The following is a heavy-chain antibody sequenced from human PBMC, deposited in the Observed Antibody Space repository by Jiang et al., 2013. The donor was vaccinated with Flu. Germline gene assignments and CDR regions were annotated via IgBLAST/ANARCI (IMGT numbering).Heavy chain of an antibody. CDR2: IYYSGST. J-gene: IGHJ4*02. D-gene: IGHD6-13*01. V-gene: IGHV4-61*01. CDR1: GGSVSSGSYY. CDR3: AESLSSSWYAFDY. Sequence: LTCTVSGGSVSSGSYYWSWIRQPPGKGLEWIGYIYYSGSTNYNPSLKSRVTISVDMSKNQFSLKLSSVTAADTAVYYCAESLSSSWYAFDYWGQGTLVTVSS.